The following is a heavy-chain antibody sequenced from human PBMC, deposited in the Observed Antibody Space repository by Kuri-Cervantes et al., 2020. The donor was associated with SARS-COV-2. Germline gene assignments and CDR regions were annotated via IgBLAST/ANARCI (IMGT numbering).Heavy chain of an antibody. CDR1: GGTFSSYA. D-gene: IGHD3-3*01. CDR2: IIPIFGIA. CDR3: ARGQGMYYDFWSGYAPYYYYGMDV. Sequence: SVKVSCKASGGTFSSYAISWVRQAPGQGLEWMGGIIPIFGIANYAQKFQGRVTITADKSTSTAYMELSSLRSEDTAVYYCARGQGMYYDFWSGYAPYYYYGMDVWGQGTTVTVSS. J-gene: IGHJ6*02. V-gene: IGHV1-69*10.